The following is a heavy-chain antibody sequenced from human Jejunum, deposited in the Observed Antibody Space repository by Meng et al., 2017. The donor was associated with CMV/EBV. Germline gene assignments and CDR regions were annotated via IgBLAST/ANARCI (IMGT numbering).Heavy chain of an antibody. D-gene: IGHD1-26*01. J-gene: IGHJ4*02. V-gene: IGHV1-18*01. CDR1: GFTFNTYG. CDR2: KNVYNGNT. CDR3: ARVWVGATSGDY. Sequence: VQLEQSGSEGKGPGASVKVACKASGFTFNTYGITWVRQAPGQGLEWMGWKNVYNGNTNYAQNLQDRVTMTTDTSTSTAYMELRSLESDDTAVYYCARVWVGATSGDYWGQGTLVTVSS.